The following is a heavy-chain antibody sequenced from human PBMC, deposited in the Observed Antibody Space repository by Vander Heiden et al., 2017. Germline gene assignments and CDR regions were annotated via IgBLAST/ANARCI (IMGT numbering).Heavy chain of an antibody. CDR2: IWNDGSDQ. CDR1: GFTFSSYG. CDR3: ARGCGVACYYIDS. D-gene: IGHD2-21*01. Sequence: QVHLVESGGGVVQHGRALRLAGAASGFTFSSYGMHWVRQAPGKGLEWLAIIWNDGSDQRYADFVKGRFTISRDNSKNTLYLQMNSLRDEDTATYYCARGCGVACYYIDSWGQGTLVTVSS. J-gene: IGHJ4*02. V-gene: IGHV3-33*01.